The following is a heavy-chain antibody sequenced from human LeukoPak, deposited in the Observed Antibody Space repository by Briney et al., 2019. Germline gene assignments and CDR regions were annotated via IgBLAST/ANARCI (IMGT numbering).Heavy chain of an antibody. CDR1: GFTFSSYE. J-gene: IGHJ4*02. D-gene: IGHD3-22*01. CDR2: ISSSGSSI. V-gene: IGHV3-48*03. CDR3: ARRGYYDTSGYLFDD. Sequence: GGSLRLACAASGFTFSSYEMNWVRQAPGRGLEWVSYISSSGSSIYYVDSVKGRFIISRDNAKNSLFLQMNSLRAEDTAVYYCARRGYYDTSGYLFDDWGQGTLVTVSS.